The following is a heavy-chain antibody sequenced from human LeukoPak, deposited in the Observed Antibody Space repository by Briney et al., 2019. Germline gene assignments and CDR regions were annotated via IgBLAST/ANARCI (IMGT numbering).Heavy chain of an antibody. CDR3: ATRIVGASAGDVHFDY. J-gene: IGHJ4*02. CDR2: ISSSGNII. CDR1: GFTFSAYS. Sequence: GGSLRLSCAASGFTFSAYSINWVRQAPGKGLEWVSYISSSGNIIYYADSVKGRFTISRDNAKNSLYLQMIGLRAEDTSVYYCATRIVGASAGDVHFDYWGQGTLVTVSS. D-gene: IGHD1-26*01. V-gene: IGHV3-48*01.